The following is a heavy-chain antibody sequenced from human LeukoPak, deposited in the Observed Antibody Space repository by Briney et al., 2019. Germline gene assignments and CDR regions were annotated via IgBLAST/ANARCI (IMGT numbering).Heavy chain of an antibody. CDR1: GFTFSNAR. D-gene: IGHD3-10*01. V-gene: IGHV3-15*01. CDR3: TTSPLWFGEPRARNDY. J-gene: IGHJ4*02. Sequence: GSLRLSCAASGFTFSNARIGWVRPAPGKGLEGVGRIKSKTDRGTTDYAAPVKGRFTISRDDSKNTLYLQMNSLKTEDTAVYYCTTSPLWFGEPRARNDYWGQGTLVTVSS. CDR2: IKSKTDRGTT.